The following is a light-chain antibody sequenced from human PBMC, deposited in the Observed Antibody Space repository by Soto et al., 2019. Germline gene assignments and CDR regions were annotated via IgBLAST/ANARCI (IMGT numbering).Light chain of an antibody. CDR1: SSDVGGYNY. V-gene: IGLV2-8*01. CDR2: EVS. CDR3: RSYACSNNSYL. J-gene: IGLJ1*01. Sequence: SALTQPPSASGSPGQSVTISCTGTSSDVGGYNYVSWYQQHPGKAPKLMIYEVSKRPSGVPDRFSGSKSGNTASLTVSGLQAEDEADYYCRSYACSNNSYLVGTGTKLTVL.